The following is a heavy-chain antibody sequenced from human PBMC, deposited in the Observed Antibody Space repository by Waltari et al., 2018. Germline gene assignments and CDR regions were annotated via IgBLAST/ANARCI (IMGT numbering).Heavy chain of an antibody. V-gene: IGHV3-21*01. D-gene: IGHD2-2*01. Sequence: EVQLVESGGGLVKPGGSLRLSCAASGFTFSSYSMNWVRQAPGKGLEWVSSISSSSSYIYYADSVKDRFTISRYNAKNTLYLQMNSLRAEDTAVYYCARDGKNCSSTSCPYYYYYYMDVWGKGTTVTISS. CDR1: GFTFSSYS. CDR3: ARDGKNCSSTSCPYYYYYYMDV. J-gene: IGHJ6*03. CDR2: ISSSSSYI.